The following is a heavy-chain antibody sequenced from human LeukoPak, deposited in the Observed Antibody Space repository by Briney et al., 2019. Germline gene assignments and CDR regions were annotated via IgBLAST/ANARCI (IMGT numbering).Heavy chain of an antibody. V-gene: IGHV3-23*01. J-gene: IGHJ4*02. Sequence: GGSLRLSCVTSGFTFSRYAMSWVRQAPGQGLQWVSSIDSGGHTIFYTESVKGRFTISRDDSKNTLYLQMNNLRDEDTALYYCARDPGGSFDYWGQGTLVNVSS. CDR3: ARDPGGSFDY. CDR2: IDSGGHTI. D-gene: IGHD3-10*01. CDR1: GFTFSRYA.